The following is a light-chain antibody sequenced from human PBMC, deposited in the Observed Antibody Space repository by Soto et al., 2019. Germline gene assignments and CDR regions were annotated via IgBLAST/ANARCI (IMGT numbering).Light chain of an antibody. CDR3: SSYTSSSTLV. J-gene: IGLJ1*01. V-gene: IGLV2-14*01. Sequence: QSSLTHPASLSGSPGQSITISCTGTSSDVGGYNYVSWYQQHPGKAPKLMIYEVSNRPSGVSNRFSGSKSGNTASLTISGLQAEDEADYYCSSYTSSSTLVFGTGTKVTGL. CDR1: SSDVGGYNY. CDR2: EVS.